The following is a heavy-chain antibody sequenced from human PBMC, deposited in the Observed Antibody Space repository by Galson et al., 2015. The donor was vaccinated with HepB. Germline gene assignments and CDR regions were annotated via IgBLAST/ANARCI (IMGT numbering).Heavy chain of an antibody. CDR1: GFDFSGYA. Sequence: SLRLSCAASGFDFSGYAMNWVRQAPGKGLEWVASISGSGVDTYYADSMKGRFTISRDNPDNTLFLEMNTLRAEDTALYYCAKESTSWSLSPWGQGTLVTVSS. J-gene: IGHJ5*02. CDR2: ISGSGVDT. CDR3: AKESTSWSLSP. V-gene: IGHV3-23*01. D-gene: IGHD2-2*01.